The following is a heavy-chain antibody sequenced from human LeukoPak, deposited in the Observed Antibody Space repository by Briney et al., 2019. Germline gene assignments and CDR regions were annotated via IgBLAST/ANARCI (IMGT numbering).Heavy chain of an antibody. D-gene: IGHD4-23*01. CDR3: ARGGNTVFDY. J-gene: IGHJ4*02. CDR2: IYHSGRT. Sequence: SQTLSLTCAVSGGSISRGGYSWSRIRQPPGKGLEWIGYIYHSGRTHYNPSLESRVTMAADRSENQFSLKLTSVTAADTAVYYCARGGNTVFDYWGQGAPVTVSS. V-gene: IGHV4-30-2*01. CDR1: GGSISRGGYS.